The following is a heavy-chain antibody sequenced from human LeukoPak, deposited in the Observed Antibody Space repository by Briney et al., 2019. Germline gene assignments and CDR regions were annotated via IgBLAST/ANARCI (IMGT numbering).Heavy chain of an antibody. D-gene: IGHD4-23*01. J-gene: IGHJ5*02. Sequence: SVKVSCXVSGGTFSSYAISWVRQALGQGLEWMGRIIPIFGTANYAQKFQGRVTITTDESTSTAYMELSSLRSEDTAVYYCAREGYVTRYNTHWFDPWGQGTLVTVSS. CDR1: GGTFSSYA. CDR3: AREGYVTRYNTHWFDP. V-gene: IGHV1-69*05. CDR2: IIPIFGTA.